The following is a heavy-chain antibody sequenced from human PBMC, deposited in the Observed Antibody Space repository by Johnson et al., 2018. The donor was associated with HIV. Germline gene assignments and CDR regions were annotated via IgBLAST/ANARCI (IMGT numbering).Heavy chain of an antibody. D-gene: IGHD3-3*01. CDR1: GFTFSSYA. CDR2: MGTAGDT. V-gene: IGHV3-13*01. CDR3: ARGGSRTTIFGVDINLGGFDI. J-gene: IGHJ3*02. Sequence: MQLVESGGGVVQPGRSLRLSCAASGFTFSSYAMHWVRQAPGKGLEWVSTMGTAGDTYYAGSVKGRFTVSRENAKNSLYLQMNSLRAGDTAVYYCARGGSRTTIFGVDINLGGFDIWGQGTRVTVSS.